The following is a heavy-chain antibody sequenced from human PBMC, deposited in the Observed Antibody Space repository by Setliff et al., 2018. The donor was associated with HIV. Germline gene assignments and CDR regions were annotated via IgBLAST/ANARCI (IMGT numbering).Heavy chain of an antibody. CDR1: GFTFSDAW. J-gene: IGHJ4*02. CDR3: VTASGGNILF. Sequence: KSGGSLRLSCAASGFTFSDAWMTWVRQAPGKGLEWVGRIKSKIDGETAEYAAPVKGRFVISRDDSKNTLRLQMNSLKTDDTAVYYCVTASGGNILFWGQGTLVTVSS. V-gene: IGHV3-15*01. CDR2: IKSKIDGETA. D-gene: IGHD2-15*01.